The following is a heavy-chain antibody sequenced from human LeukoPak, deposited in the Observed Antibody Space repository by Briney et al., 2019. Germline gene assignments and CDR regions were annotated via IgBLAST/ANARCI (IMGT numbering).Heavy chain of an antibody. V-gene: IGHV3-23*01. Sequence: GGSLRLSCAASGFTVSSNYMSWVRQAPGKGPEWVSAISGSGGSTYYADSVKGRFTISRDNSKNTLSLQMNSLRAEDTAVYYCVKVPFDPWGQGTLVTVSS. CDR2: ISGSGGST. J-gene: IGHJ5*02. CDR1: GFTVSSNY. CDR3: VKVPFDP.